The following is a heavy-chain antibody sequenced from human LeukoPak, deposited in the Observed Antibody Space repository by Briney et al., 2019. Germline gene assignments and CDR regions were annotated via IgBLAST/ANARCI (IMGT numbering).Heavy chain of an antibody. J-gene: IGHJ4*02. Sequence: PGGSLRLSCAASGFTFSSYGMHWVRQAPGKGLEWVAFIRYDGSNKYYADSVKGRFTISRDNSKNTLYLQMNSLRAEDTAVYYCAKDGIVVVVAATYFNYWGQGTLVTVSS. D-gene: IGHD2-15*01. CDR3: AKDGIVVVVAATYFNY. V-gene: IGHV3-30*02. CDR1: GFTFSSYG. CDR2: IRYDGSNK.